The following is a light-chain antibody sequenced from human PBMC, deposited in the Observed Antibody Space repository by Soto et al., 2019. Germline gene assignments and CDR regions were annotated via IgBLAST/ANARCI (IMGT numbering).Light chain of an antibody. Sequence: TQSPSTLSASVGDRVTITCRASQTVPSRIAWYQQKPGQAPRLLIYGASSRATGIPDRFSGSGSGTDFTLTISRLEPEDFAVYYCQQYGSSPSITFGQGTRLEIK. J-gene: IGKJ5*01. CDR2: GAS. CDR1: QTVPSR. CDR3: QQYGSSPSIT. V-gene: IGKV3-20*01.